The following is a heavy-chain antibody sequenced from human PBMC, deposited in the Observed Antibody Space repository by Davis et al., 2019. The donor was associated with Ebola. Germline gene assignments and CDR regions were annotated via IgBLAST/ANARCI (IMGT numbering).Heavy chain of an antibody. CDR2: IYYRGTT. J-gene: IGHJ4*02. CDR3: ARRVVVAATRIDY. D-gene: IGHD2-15*01. Sequence: SETLSLTCTVSGGSISSSNYYWGWIRQPPGKGLEWTGSIYYRGTTYSTPSLKSRVSISVDTSKNQFSLKLSSVTAADTAVYYCARRVVVAATRIDYWGQGTLVTVSS. CDR1: GGSISSSNYY. V-gene: IGHV4-39*01.